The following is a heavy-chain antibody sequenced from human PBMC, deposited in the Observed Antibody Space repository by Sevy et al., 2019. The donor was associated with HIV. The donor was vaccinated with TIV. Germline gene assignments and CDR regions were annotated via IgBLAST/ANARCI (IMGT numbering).Heavy chain of an antibody. CDR2: IYTSGST. Sequence: SETLSLTCTVSGGSISSSSSYLNWIRQPAGKGLEWIGRIYTSGSTNYNPSLKSRVPMSVETSKNQFSLKLSSVTAADTAVYYGAGRIAVAAFDNWGQGNLVTVSS. CDR3: AGRIAVAAFDN. CDR1: GGSISSSSSY. V-gene: IGHV4-61*02. J-gene: IGHJ4*02. D-gene: IGHD6-19*01.